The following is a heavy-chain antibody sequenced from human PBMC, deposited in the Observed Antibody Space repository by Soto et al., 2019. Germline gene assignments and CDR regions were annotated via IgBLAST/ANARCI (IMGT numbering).Heavy chain of an antibody. V-gene: IGHV3-48*03. D-gene: IGHD2-2*01. CDR2: ISGAGDSS. CDR1: GFTFSSYE. J-gene: IGHJ4*02. Sequence: EVQLVESGGGLAQPGGSVRLSCAASGFTFSSYEMNWVRQTPGKTLEWVSYISGAGDSSYYADSVKGRFTISRDNAKNSLYLQMNSLRVGDTAVYYYARVHCSTTTCHVQAFDSWGQGTLVTVSS. CDR3: ARVHCSTTTCHVQAFDS.